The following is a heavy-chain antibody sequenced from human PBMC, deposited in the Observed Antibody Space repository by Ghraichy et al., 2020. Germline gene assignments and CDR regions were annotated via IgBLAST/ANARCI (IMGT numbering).Heavy chain of an antibody. CDR1: GGSISSSSYY. J-gene: IGHJ4*02. D-gene: IGHD6-6*01. CDR3: ATSSIAASYKKTFDY. Sequence: GSLRLSCTVSGGSISSSSYYWGWILQPPGKGLEWIGSIYYSGSTYYNPSLKSRVTISVDTSKNQFSLKLSSVTAADTAVYYCATSSIAASYKKTFDYWGQGTLVTVSA. V-gene: IGHV4-39*01. CDR2: IYYSGST.